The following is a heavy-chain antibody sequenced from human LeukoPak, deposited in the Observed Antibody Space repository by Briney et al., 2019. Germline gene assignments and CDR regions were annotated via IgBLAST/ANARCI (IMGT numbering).Heavy chain of an antibody. CDR1: AYSISSGFY. D-gene: IGHD6-13*01. V-gene: IGHV4-38-2*02. J-gene: IGHJ4*02. CDR3: ARTPVGYSSSWLDY. CDR2: IYHSGST. Sequence: SETLSLTCTVSAYSISSGFYWGWIRQPPGKGLEWIGSIYHSGSTNYNPSLKSRVTISVDKSKNQFSLKLSSVTAADTAVYYCARTPVGYSSSWLDYWGQGTLVTVSS.